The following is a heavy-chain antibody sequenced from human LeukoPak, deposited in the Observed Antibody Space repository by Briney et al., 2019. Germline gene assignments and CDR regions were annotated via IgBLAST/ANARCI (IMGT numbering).Heavy chain of an antibody. Sequence: GGSLRLSCAASGFTFSSYWMSWVRQAPGKGLEWVAIIKQDGNQKNYVDSVKGRFTISRDNAKNTLYLQMNSLRAEDTAVYYCVRGLVGYCSGGAWDGTCFDYWGQGTLVSVSS. CDR1: GFTFSSYW. D-gene: IGHD2-15*01. CDR3: VRGLVGYCSGGAWDGTCFDY. CDR2: IKQDGNQK. V-gene: IGHV3-7*03. J-gene: IGHJ4*02.